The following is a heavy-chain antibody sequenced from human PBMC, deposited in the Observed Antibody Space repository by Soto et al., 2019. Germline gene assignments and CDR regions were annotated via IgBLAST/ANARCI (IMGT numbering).Heavy chain of an antibody. D-gene: IGHD3-10*02. CDR2: ISGSGDSS. V-gene: IGHV3-23*01. CDR3: AKEGIGMFSHKHHFDH. CDR1: GFTFSSFG. Sequence: EVQLLDSGGDLAQPGGSLRLSCTASGFTFSSFGMAWVRQAPGKGLEWVSAISGSGDSSYYADSVKDRFTISRDNPTNTLYLQMNNLRAEDTAVYYCAKEGIGMFSHKHHFDHWGQGTQVTVSS. J-gene: IGHJ4*02.